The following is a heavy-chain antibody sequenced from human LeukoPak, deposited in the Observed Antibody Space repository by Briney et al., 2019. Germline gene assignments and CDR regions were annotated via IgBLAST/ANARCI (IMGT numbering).Heavy chain of an antibody. J-gene: IGHJ3*02. Sequence: SETLSLTCAVYGGSFSGYYWSWIRQPPGKGLEWIGEINHSGSTNYNPSLKSRVTISVDKSKNQFSLKLSSVTAADTAVYYCATGARAMIVEGGAFDIWGQGTMVTVSS. CDR2: INHSGST. CDR3: ATGARAMIVEGGAFDI. V-gene: IGHV4-34*01. CDR1: GGSFSGYY. D-gene: IGHD3-22*01.